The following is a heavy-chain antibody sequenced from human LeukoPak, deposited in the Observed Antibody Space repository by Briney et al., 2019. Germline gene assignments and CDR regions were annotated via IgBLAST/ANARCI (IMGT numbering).Heavy chain of an antibody. V-gene: IGHV1-69*13. CDR2: IIPIFGTA. Sequence: SVKVSCKASGGTSSSYAISWVRQAPGQGLEWMGGIIPIFGTANYAQKFQGRVTITADESTSTAYMELSSLRSEDTAVYYCARETRSGSYWKAWRFDIWGQGTMVTVSS. D-gene: IGHD1-26*01. J-gene: IGHJ3*02. CDR3: ARETRSGSYWKAWRFDI. CDR1: GGTSSSYA.